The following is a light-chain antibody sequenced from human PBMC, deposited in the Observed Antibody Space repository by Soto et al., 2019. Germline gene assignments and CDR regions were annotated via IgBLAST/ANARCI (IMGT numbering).Light chain of an antibody. CDR2: EAS. J-gene: IGLJ2*01. CDR1: SSDVGSDNL. V-gene: IGLV2-23*01. Sequence: QSALTQPASVSGSPGQSITISCTGTSSDVGSDNLVSWFQQHPGKAPKLMIYEASKRPSGVSIRFSASRSGNTASLTISGLQAEDEADYYCCSYAGNVVFGGGTKLTVL. CDR3: CSYAGNVV.